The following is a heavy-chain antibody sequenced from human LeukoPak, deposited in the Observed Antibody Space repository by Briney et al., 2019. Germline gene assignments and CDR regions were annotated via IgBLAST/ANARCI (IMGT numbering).Heavy chain of an antibody. D-gene: IGHD3-22*01. CDR3: VRVGRYQSDRSGQSLDS. CDR2: ISSSGSTI. V-gene: IGHV3-48*03. J-gene: IGHJ5*01. Sequence: GGSLRLSCAASGFTFSSYEIYWVRQAPGKGLNWVSYISSSGSTIYYADSVKGRVTISRDNAKNSLYLQMNNLRAEDTAVYYCVRVGRYQSDRSGQSLDSWGQGTLVTVSS. CDR1: GFTFSSYE.